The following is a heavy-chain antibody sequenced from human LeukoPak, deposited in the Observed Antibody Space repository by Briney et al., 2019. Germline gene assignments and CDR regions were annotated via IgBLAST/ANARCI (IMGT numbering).Heavy chain of an antibody. Sequence: PGGSLRLSCAASGFTFSSYGMSWVRQAPGKGLEWVSAIGGRDGSTYYADSVKGRFTISRDSSKNTLYVQMNSLRAEDTAVYYSAKGHYYGSGSLDYWGQGTLVTVSS. J-gene: IGHJ4*02. D-gene: IGHD3-10*01. V-gene: IGHV3-23*01. CDR3: AKGHYYGSGSLDY. CDR2: IGGRDGST. CDR1: GFTFSSYG.